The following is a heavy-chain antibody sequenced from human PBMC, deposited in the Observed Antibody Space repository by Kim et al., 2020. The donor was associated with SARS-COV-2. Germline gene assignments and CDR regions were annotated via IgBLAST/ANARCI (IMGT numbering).Heavy chain of an antibody. CDR1: GYTFTSYY. V-gene: IGHV1-46*01. D-gene: IGHD6-13*01. Sequence: ASVKVSCKASGYTFTSYYMHWVRQAPGQGLEWMGIINPSGGSTSYAQKFQGRVTMTRDTSTSTVYMELSSLRSEDTAVYYCARGDSSSWPAPGFFDYWGQGTLVTVSS. CDR3: ARGDSSSWPAPGFFDY. CDR2: INPSGGST. J-gene: IGHJ4*02.